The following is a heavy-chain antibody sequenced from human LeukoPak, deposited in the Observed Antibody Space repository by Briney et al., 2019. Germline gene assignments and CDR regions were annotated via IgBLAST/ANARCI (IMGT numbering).Heavy chain of an antibody. CDR3: ARDMGLVGAYWGRDDAFDI. Sequence: PSQTLSLTCTVSGGSIRNGGYFWSWIRQHPGAGLEWIGSRYYTGSPFYNPSLKGRISISIDTSQNQFSLRLDSVTAADTAVYYCARDMGLVGAYWGRDDAFDIWGQGTMVTVSS. CDR2: RYYTGSP. V-gene: IGHV4-31*03. CDR1: GGSIRNGGYF. D-gene: IGHD1-26*01. J-gene: IGHJ3*02.